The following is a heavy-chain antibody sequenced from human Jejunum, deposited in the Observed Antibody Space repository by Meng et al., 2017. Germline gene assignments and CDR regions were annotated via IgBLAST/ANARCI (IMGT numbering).Heavy chain of an antibody. CDR2: ITPNGDTT. D-gene: IGHD1-26*01. V-gene: IGHV1-46*01. CDR3: EKEVTTGVGANDL. CDR1: GYRFSNFH. Sequence: QVQRVQSGRGVREPGASLKVSCKASGYRFSNFHMHWLRQAPGQGLEWMGIITPNGDTTRYSQNLQGRLTMTRDTSTSTLYMELSSLTSDDTAVYYCEKEVTTGVGANDLWGQGTLVTVSS. J-gene: IGHJ5*02.